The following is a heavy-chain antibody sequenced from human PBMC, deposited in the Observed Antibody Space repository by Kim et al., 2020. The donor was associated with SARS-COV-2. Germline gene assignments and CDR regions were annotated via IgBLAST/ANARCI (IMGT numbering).Heavy chain of an antibody. V-gene: IGHV3-48*03. CDR3: ARGADSSGWYNDGRD. J-gene: IGHJ4*02. D-gene: IGHD6-19*01. Sequence: GGSLRLSCAASGFTFSSYEMNWVRQAPGKGLEWVSYISSSGSTIYYADSVKGRFTISRDNAKNSLYLQMNSLRAEDTAVYYCARGADSSGWYNDGRDWGQGTLVTVSS. CDR1: GFTFSSYE. CDR2: ISSSGSTI.